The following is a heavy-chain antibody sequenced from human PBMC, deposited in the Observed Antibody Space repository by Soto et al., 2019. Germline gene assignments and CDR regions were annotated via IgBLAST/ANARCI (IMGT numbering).Heavy chain of an antibody. V-gene: IGHV1-69*02. CDR2: IIPILGIA. CDR3: ARGEPMVRRLIIPHALDI. D-gene: IGHD3-10*01. Sequence: SVKVSCKASGGTFSSYTISWVRQAPGQGLEWMGRIIPILGIANYAQKFQGRVTITADKSTSTAYMELSSLRSEDTAVYYCARGEPMVRRLIIPHALDIWGQGTMATVS. CDR1: GGTFSSYT. J-gene: IGHJ3*02.